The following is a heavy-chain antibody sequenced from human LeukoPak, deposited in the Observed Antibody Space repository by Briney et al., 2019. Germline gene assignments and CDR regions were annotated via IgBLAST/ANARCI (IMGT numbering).Heavy chain of an antibody. CDR3: ARDLSIYYMDV. J-gene: IGHJ6*03. CDR2: IYYSGST. Sequence: PWETLSLTCTVSGGSISSYYWSWIRQPPGKGLEWIGYIYYSGSTNYNPSLKSRATISVDTSKNQFSLKLSSVTAADTAVYYCARDLSIYYMDVWGKGTTVTVSS. CDR1: GGSISSYY. V-gene: IGHV4-59*01.